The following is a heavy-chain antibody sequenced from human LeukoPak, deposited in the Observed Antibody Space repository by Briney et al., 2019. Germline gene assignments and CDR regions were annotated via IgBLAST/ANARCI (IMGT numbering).Heavy chain of an antibody. J-gene: IGHJ4*02. V-gene: IGHV3-23*01. CDR2: ISGSGGST. Sequence: PGGSLRLSCAASGFTFSIFAMTWVRQAPGKGLEWVSAISGSGGSTYYADSVKGRFTISRDNSKNMLYLQMNSLRAEDTAVYYCAKGVTSAYRDFDYWGQGTLVTVSS. D-gene: IGHD3-22*01. CDR3: AKGVTSAYRDFDY. CDR1: GFTFSIFA.